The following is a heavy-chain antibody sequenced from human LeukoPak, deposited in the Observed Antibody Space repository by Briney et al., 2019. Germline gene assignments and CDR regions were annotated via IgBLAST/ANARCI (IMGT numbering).Heavy chain of an antibody. D-gene: IGHD6-19*01. CDR1: GYTFTSYA. J-gene: IGHJ4*02. CDR2: INTNTGNP. V-gene: IGHV7-4-1*02. CDR3: ARLVSQSEQWLGY. Sequence: ASVKVSCKASGYTFTSYAMNWVRQTPGQGLEWMGWINTNTGNPTYAQGFTGRFVFSLDTSVSTAYLQWSSLKASDTAMYYCARLVSQSEQWLGYWGQGTLVTVSS.